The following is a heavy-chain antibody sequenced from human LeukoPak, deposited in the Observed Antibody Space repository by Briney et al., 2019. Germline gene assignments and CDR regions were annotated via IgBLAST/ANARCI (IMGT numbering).Heavy chain of an antibody. CDR3: ARSVEGYCSGGSCYSYYYYMDV. J-gene: IGHJ6*03. D-gene: IGHD2-15*01. CDR1: GGSISSYY. V-gene: IGHV4-59*01. CDR2: IYYSGST. Sequence: SETLSLTCTVSGGSISSYYWSWIRQPPGKGLEWIGYIYYSGSTNYNPSLKSRVTISVDTSKNQFSLKLSSVTAADTAVYYCARSVEGYCSGGSCYSYYYYMDVWGKGTTVTISS.